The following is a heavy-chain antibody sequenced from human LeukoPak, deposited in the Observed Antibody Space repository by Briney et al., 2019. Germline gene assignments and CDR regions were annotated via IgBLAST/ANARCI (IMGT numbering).Heavy chain of an antibody. CDR3: ARDIKSGGRWLRSYYYMDV. CDR1: GGTFSSYA. CDR2: IIPIFGTA. V-gene: IGHV1-69*13. Sequence: SVKVSCKASGGTFSSYAISRVRQAPGQGLEWMGGIIPIFGTANYAQKFQGRVTITADESTSTAYMELSSLRSEDTAVYYCARDIKSGGRWLRSYYYMDVWGKGTTVTVSS. J-gene: IGHJ6*03. D-gene: IGHD5-18*01.